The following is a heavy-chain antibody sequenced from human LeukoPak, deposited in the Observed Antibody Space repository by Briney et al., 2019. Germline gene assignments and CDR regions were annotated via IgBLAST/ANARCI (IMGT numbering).Heavy chain of an antibody. CDR2: IRYDGSNK. CDR3: AKDKRDGYNFPTMGYYYYMDV. CDR1: GFTFSSYG. J-gene: IGHJ6*03. V-gene: IGHV3-30*02. Sequence: PGGSLRLSCAASGFTFSSYGMHWVRQAPGKGLEWVAFIRYDGSNKYYADSVKGRFTISRDNSKNTLYLQMNSLRAGDTAVYYCAKDKRDGYNFPTMGYYYYMDVWGKGTTVTISS. D-gene: IGHD5-24*01.